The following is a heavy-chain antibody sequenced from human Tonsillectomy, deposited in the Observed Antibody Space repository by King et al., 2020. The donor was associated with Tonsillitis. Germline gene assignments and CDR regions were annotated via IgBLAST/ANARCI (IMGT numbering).Heavy chain of an antibody. D-gene: IGHD3-3*01. V-gene: IGHV1-46*03. CDR1: GYTFTNYY. J-gene: IGHJ4*02. CDR3: ARGGYNSFWSGYSFDY. CDR2: INPSGGST. Sequence: VQLVQSGAEVKKPGASVKVSCKASGYTFTNYYLHWVRQAPGHGLEWMGIINPSGGSTSYTQKFQGRVTMTRDTSTSTVYMELSSVRSEDTAVYYCARGGYNSFWSGYSFDYWGQGTLVTVSS.